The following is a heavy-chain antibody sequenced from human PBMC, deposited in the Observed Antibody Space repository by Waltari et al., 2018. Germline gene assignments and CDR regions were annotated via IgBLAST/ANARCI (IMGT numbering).Heavy chain of an antibody. Sequence: QVQLVQSGAEVKKPGSSVKVSCKASGGTFSSYAISWVRQAPGQGLEWMGRIIPIFGTANYAQKFQGRVTITADKSTSTAYMELSSLRSEDTAVYYCARHIVVVIANPGGSAFDIWGQGTMVTVSS. V-gene: IGHV1-69*08. D-gene: IGHD2-21*01. CDR2: IIPIFGTA. CDR1: GGTFSSYA. J-gene: IGHJ3*02. CDR3: ARHIVVVIANPGGSAFDI.